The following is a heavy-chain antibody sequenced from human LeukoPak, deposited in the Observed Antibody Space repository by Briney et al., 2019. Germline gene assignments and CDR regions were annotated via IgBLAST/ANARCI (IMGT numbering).Heavy chain of an antibody. D-gene: IGHD3-22*01. CDR2: ISGSGGST. V-gene: IGHV3-23*01. CDR1: GFTFSSYA. CDR3: AKDSSVYYYDSRSLDY. J-gene: IGHJ4*02. Sequence: GGSLRLSCAASGFTFSSYAMSWVRQAPGKGLEWVSAISGSGGSTYYADSVKGRFTISRDNSKNTLYLQMNSLRAEDTAVYYCAKDSSVYYYDSRSLDYWGQGTLVTVSS.